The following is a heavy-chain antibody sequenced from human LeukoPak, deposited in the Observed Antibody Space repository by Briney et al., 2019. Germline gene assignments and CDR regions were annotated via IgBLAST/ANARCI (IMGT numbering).Heavy chain of an antibody. CDR3: ARDPPDSYSSGWYYFDY. CDR2: IIPIFGTA. D-gene: IGHD6-19*01. Sequence: SVKVSCKDSGGTFSSYAISWVRQAPGQGLEWMGRIIPIFGTANYAQKFQGRVTITTDESTSTAYMELSSLRSEDPAVYYCARDPPDSYSSGWYYFDYWGQGTLVTISS. V-gene: IGHV1-69*05. J-gene: IGHJ4*02. CDR1: GGTFSSYA.